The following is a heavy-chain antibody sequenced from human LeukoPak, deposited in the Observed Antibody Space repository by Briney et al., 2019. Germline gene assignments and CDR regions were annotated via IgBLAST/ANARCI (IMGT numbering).Heavy chain of an antibody. CDR2: IYSGGST. D-gene: IGHD3-22*01. CDR1: GFTFSSYA. J-gene: IGHJ4*02. CDR3: ARDSSEGDYYDSSGYLRY. Sequence: PGGSLRLSCAASGFTFSSYAMSWVRQAPGKGLEWVSVIYSGGSTYYADSVKGRFTISRDNSKNTLYLQMNSLRAEDTAVYYCARDSSEGDYYDSSGYLRYWGQGTLVTVSS. V-gene: IGHV3-66*01.